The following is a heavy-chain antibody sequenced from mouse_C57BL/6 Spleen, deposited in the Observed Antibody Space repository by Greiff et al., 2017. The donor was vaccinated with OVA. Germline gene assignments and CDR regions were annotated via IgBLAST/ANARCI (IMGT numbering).Heavy chain of an antibody. CDR1: GYTFTDYY. CDR3: ARRLLSVYYAMDY. J-gene: IGHJ4*01. CDR2: INPYNGGT. D-gene: IGHD2-14*01. V-gene: IGHV1-19*01. Sequence: VHVKQSGPVLVKPGASVKMSCKASGYTFTDYYMNWVKQSHGKSLEWIGVINPYNGGTSYNQKFKGKATLTVDKSSSTAYMELNSLTSEDSAVYYCARRLLSVYYAMDYWGQGTSVTVSS.